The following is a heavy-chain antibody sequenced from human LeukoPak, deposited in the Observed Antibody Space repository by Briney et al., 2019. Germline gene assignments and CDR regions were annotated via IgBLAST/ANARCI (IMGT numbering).Heavy chain of an antibody. CDR1: GFTFSSYA. CDR2: IKQDGSEK. D-gene: IGHD1-26*01. CDR3: ARDWGASDY. J-gene: IGHJ4*02. V-gene: IGHV3-7*03. Sequence: GGSLRLSCAASGFTFSSYAMSWVRQAPGKGLEWVANIKQDGSEKYYVDSVKGRFTISRDNAKNSLYLQMNSLRAEDTAVYYCARDWGASDYWGQGTLVTVSS.